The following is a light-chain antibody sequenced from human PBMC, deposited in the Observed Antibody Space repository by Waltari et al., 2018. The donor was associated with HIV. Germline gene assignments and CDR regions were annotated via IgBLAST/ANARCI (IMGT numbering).Light chain of an antibody. CDR2: EVT. J-gene: IGLJ2*01. CDR1: SSALGAYDV. V-gene: IGLV2-8*01. CDR3: SSYGDNGRVL. Sequence: QSALTPPPSASGSHGQSDTFSCTGSSSALGAYDVASWFQHHPHNAPKLLLYEVTKRPSCVPDRFSGSRSCNTAFLSVSGLQPDDTAAYFCSSYGDNGRVLFGGGTNVTVL.